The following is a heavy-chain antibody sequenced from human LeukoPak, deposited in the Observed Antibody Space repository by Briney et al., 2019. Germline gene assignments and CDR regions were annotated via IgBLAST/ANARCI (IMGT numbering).Heavy chain of an antibody. D-gene: IGHD1-7*01. CDR2: IYHSGST. Sequence: SETLSLTCAVSGYSISSGYYWGWIRQPPGKGLEWIGSIYHSGSTYYNPSLKSRVTISVDTSKNQFSLKLSSVTAADTAVYYCARLEILTGFDYWGQGTLVTVSS. CDR3: ARLEILTGFDY. V-gene: IGHV4-38-2*01. CDR1: GYSISSGYY. J-gene: IGHJ4*02.